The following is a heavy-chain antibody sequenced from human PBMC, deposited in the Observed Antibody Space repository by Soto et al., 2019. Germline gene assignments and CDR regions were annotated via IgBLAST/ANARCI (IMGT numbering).Heavy chain of an antibody. D-gene: IGHD3-22*01. CDR2: IYYSGSI. CDR1: GGSVSSGSYY. CDR3: ARDDSSPDYYGMDV. V-gene: IGHV4-61*01. J-gene: IGHJ6*02. Sequence: QVQLQESGPGLVKPSETLSLTCTVSGGSVSSGSYYWSWIRQPPGKGLEWIGYIYYSGSINYNPALKSRVTISVDTSKNQFSLKLSSVTAADTAVYYCARDDSSPDYYGMDVWGQGTTVTVSS.